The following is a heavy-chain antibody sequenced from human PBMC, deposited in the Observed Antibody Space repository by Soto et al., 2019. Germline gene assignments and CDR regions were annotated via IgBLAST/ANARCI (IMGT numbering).Heavy chain of an antibody. D-gene: IGHD6-13*01. Sequence: ASETLSLTCTVSGGSITNYYWSWIRQPPGKGLEWIGYIYYSGTTNYNPSLKSRVTISVDTSKNQFSLKLSSVTAGDTAVYYCASWLAIKGYFTYWGQGSLVTVSS. J-gene: IGHJ4*02. V-gene: IGHV4-59*08. CDR3: ASWLAIKGYFTY. CDR1: GGSITNYY. CDR2: IYYSGTT.